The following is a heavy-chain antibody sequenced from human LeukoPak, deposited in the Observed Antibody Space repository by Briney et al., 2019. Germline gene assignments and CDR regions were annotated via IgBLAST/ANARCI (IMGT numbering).Heavy chain of an antibody. D-gene: IGHD6-19*01. J-gene: IGHJ4*02. CDR3: ARDVYSSGWILFDY. Sequence: APVKVSCKASGYTFTSYGISWVRQAPGQGLEWMGWISAYNGNTNYAQKLQGRVTMTTDTSTSTAYMELRSLRSDDTAVYYCARDVYSSGWILFDYWGQGTLVTVSS. CDR1: GYTFTSYG. CDR2: ISAYNGNT. V-gene: IGHV1-18*01.